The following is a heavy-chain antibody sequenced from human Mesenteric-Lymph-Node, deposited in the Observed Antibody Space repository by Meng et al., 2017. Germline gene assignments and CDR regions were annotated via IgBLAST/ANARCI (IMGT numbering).Heavy chain of an antibody. Sequence: QGQSQQWGAGLLKPSETLSLTCAVYGGSFSGYYWSWIRQPPGKGLEWIGEINHSGSTNYNPSLKSRVTISVDTSNNQFSLKLSSVTAADTAVYYCGRQYGDYRGTFDYWGQGTLVTVSS. CDR3: GRQYGDYRGTFDY. CDR2: INHSGST. D-gene: IGHD4-17*01. V-gene: IGHV4-34*01. J-gene: IGHJ4*02. CDR1: GGSFSGYY.